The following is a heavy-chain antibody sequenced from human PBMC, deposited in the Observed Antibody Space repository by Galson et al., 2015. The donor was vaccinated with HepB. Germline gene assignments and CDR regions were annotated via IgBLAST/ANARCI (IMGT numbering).Heavy chain of an antibody. J-gene: IGHJ6*02. CDR2: ISSSSSYI. CDR1: GFTFSSYS. D-gene: IGHD3/OR15-3a*01. Sequence: SLRLSCAASGFTFSSYSMNWVRQAPGKGLEWVSSISSSSSYIYYADSVKGRFTISRDNAKKSLYLQMNSLRDEDTAVYYCARDRSARCFGLCNYGMDVWGQGTTVTVSS. V-gene: IGHV3-21*01. CDR3: ARDRSARCFGLCNYGMDV.